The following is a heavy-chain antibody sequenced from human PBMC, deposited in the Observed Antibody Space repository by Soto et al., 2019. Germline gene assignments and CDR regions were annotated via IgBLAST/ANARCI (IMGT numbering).Heavy chain of an antibody. J-gene: IGHJ3*02. D-gene: IGHD3-16*02. Sequence: ASVKVSCKASGYTFTSYGISWVRQAPGQGLEWMGWISAYNGNTNYAQKLQGRATMTTDTSTSTAYMELRSLRSDDTAVYYCARDWSYRPHDAFDILGQGTMVTVS. CDR3: ARDWSYRPHDAFDI. CDR1: GYTFTSYG. V-gene: IGHV1-18*04. CDR2: ISAYNGNT.